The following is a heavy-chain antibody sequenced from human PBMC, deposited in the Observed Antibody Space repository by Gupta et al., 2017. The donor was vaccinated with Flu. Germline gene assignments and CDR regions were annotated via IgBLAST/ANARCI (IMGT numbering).Heavy chain of an antibody. Sequence: QVQLVQSGSELRKPGASVKVSCKASGYSFSSYTINWVRQAPGQRLEWMGWLNTATGEAAYARGFTGRFVLSLDTSVDTAHLQISSLETEDTAVYFCMRGPAISGLDHNYFDPWGQGTLVNVSS. J-gene: IGHJ5*02. V-gene: IGHV7-4-1*01. D-gene: IGHD3-3*01. CDR3: MRGPAISGLDHNYFDP. CDR1: GYSFSSYT. CDR2: LNTATGEA.